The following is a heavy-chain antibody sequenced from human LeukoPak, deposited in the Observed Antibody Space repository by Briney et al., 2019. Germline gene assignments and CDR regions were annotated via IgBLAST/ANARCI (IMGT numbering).Heavy chain of an antibody. CDR2: ISSSTSTI. Sequence: PGGSLRLSCAASGFTFSSYSMNWVRQAPGKGLEWVSYISSSTSTIYYADSVKGRFTISRDNAKNSLYLQMNSLRAEDTAVYYCAREASCSGGSCYTFDYWGQGTLVTVSS. J-gene: IGHJ4*02. CDR3: AREASCSGGSCYTFDY. CDR1: GFTFSSYS. D-gene: IGHD2-15*01. V-gene: IGHV3-48*01.